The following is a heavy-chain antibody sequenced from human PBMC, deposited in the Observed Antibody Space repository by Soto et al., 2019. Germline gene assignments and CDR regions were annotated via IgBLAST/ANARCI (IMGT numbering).Heavy chain of an antibody. D-gene: IGHD3-9*01. J-gene: IGHJ3*02. Sequence: SETLSLTCTVSGGSVSSGSYYWSWIRQPPGKGLEWIGYIYYSGSTNYNPSLKSRVTISVDTSKNQFSLKLSSVTAADTAVYYCAYDILTDHILGDAFDIWGQGTMVTVSS. CDR2: IYYSGST. CDR3: AYDILTDHILGDAFDI. V-gene: IGHV4-61*01. CDR1: GGSVSSGSYY.